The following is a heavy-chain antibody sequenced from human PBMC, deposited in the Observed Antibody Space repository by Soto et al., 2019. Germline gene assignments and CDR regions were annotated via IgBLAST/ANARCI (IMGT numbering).Heavy chain of an antibody. V-gene: IGHV4-34*01. J-gene: IGHJ4*02. CDR1: GGSFSGYY. Sequence: SETLSLTCAVYGGSFSGYYWSWIRQPPGKGLEWIGEINHSGSTNYNPSLKSRVTISVDTSKNQFSLKLSSVTAADTAVYYCARGRGIAAAGGDYWGQGTLVTVSS. CDR2: INHSGST. D-gene: IGHD6-13*01. CDR3: ARGRGIAAAGGDY.